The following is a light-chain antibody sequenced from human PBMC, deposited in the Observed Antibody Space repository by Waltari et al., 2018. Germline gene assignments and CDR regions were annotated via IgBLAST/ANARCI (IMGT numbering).Light chain of an antibody. V-gene: IGLV2-11*01. Sequence: QSALTQPRSVSGSPGQSVTISCTGTSSDVGGYNYVSWYQQHPGKAPKLMIYDVSKRPSGVPDRSSGAKAGNTASLTISGLQTEDEADYYCCSFAGSHTYVVFGGGTKLTVL. CDR3: CSFAGSHTYVV. CDR2: DVS. J-gene: IGLJ2*01. CDR1: SSDVGGYNY.